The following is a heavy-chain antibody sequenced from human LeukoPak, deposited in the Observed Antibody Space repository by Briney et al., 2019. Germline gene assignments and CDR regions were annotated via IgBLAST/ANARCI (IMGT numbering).Heavy chain of an antibody. Sequence: GASVTVSCKASGYTFTGYYMHWVRQAPGQGLEWMGWIKPNNGGTNYAQKFQGRVTMTRDTSISTAYMELSRLRSDDTAVYYCARANVVGATTPLDYWGQGTLVTVSS. CDR2: IKPNNGGT. D-gene: IGHD1-26*01. CDR1: GYTFTGYY. V-gene: IGHV1-2*02. CDR3: ARANVVGATTPLDY. J-gene: IGHJ4*02.